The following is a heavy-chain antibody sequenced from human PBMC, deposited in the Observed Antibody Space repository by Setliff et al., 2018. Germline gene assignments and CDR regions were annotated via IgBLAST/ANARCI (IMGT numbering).Heavy chain of an antibody. CDR2: ISSRSTNT. Sequence: PGGSLRLSCTASGFTFSDYYMSWVRQAPGKGLEWISYISSRSTNTYYADSVKGRFTVSRDNGKRALYLQMNSLTADDTAVYYCARDRADYVWGSYRPDYYYYHHGMDVWGQGTTVTGSS. CDR1: GFTFSDYY. D-gene: IGHD3-16*02. V-gene: IGHV3-11*01. CDR3: ARDRADYVWGSYRPDYYYYHHGMDV. J-gene: IGHJ6*02.